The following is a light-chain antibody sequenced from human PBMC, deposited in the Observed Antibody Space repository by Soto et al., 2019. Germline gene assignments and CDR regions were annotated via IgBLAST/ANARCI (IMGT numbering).Light chain of an antibody. CDR1: QSVKNNY. J-gene: IGKJ4*01. Sequence: EIVLKQSPDTLSLSPGERATLSCRASQSVKNNYLAWYQQKPGQPPRFLIYDASSRATGIPDRFSGSGSGTDLTLTISRLEHEDFAVYYCQQYGSTPLTFGGGTKVDIK. V-gene: IGKV3-20*01. CDR2: DAS. CDR3: QQYGSTPLT.